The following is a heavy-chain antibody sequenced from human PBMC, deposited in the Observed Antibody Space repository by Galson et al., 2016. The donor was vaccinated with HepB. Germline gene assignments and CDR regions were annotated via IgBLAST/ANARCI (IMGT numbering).Heavy chain of an antibody. Sequence: SVKVSCKASGYTFTSYYMHWVRQAPGQGLEWMGIINPSGGSTSYAQKFQGRVTMTRDTSTSTVYMELSSLRSEDTAVYYCARSPYNWNLYLIQYAFDIWGQGRMVTVSS. CDR2: INPSGGST. D-gene: IGHD1-20*01. V-gene: IGHV1-46*01. CDR3: ARSPYNWNLYLIQYAFDI. J-gene: IGHJ3*02. CDR1: GYTFTSYY.